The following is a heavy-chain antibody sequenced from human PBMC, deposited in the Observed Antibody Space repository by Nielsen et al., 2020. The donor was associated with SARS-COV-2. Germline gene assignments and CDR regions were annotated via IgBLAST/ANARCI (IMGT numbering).Heavy chain of an antibody. CDR3: ARDSYIVPTNYYFDY. J-gene: IGHJ4*02. CDR1: GFTFSSHW. Sequence: GESLKISCAASGFTFSSHWMSWVRQAPGKGLEWLANIKHDGSEQYYVDSVKGRFTVSRDNAKNLLYLQMNSLRDDDTAVYYCARDSYIVPTNYYFDYWGQGALVTVSS. D-gene: IGHD5-12*01. CDR2: IKHDGSEQ. V-gene: IGHV3-7*01.